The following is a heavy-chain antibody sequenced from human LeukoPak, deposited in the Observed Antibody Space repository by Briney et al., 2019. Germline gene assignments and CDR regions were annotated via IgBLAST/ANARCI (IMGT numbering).Heavy chain of an antibody. Sequence: GRSLRLSCGASGFDFSNYVMTWVRQAPGKWLEWVSGITSSGDITYYSDSVKGRFTISRDNSRNTQDLQMNSLRAEDTALYYCAKPPGRSSNWYWEFESWGQGTMVTVSS. J-gene: IGHJ4*02. V-gene: IGHV3-23*01. CDR2: ITSSGDIT. CDR1: GFDFSNYV. D-gene: IGHD6-13*01. CDR3: AKPPGRSSNWYWEFES.